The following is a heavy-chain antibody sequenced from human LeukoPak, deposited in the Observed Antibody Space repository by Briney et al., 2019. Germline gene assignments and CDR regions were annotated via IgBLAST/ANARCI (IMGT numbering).Heavy chain of an antibody. Sequence: GGSLRLSCAASGFTFSSYSMNWVRQAPGKGLEWVSYISSSSSTIYYADPVKGRFTISIDNAKNSLYLQMNSLRAEDTAVYYCARGTYGSGSQSSGYWGQGTLVTVSS. CDR3: ARGTYGSGSQSSGY. V-gene: IGHV3-48*01. D-gene: IGHD3-10*01. J-gene: IGHJ4*02. CDR1: GFTFSSYS. CDR2: ISSSSSTI.